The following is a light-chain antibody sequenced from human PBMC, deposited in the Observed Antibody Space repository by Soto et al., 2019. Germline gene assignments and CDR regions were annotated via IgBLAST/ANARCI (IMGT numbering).Light chain of an antibody. CDR2: TAS. J-gene: IGKJ4*01. V-gene: IGKV1-9*01. CDR1: QVISSY. CDR3: QQFKSYPLT. Sequence: DIQLTQSPSFLSASVGDRVTITCRASQVISSYLAWHQQKPGKAPKLLIYTASTLQSGVPSRFSGSGSGTEFTLTISSLQPEDFATYYCQQFKSYPLTLGGGTKVDIK.